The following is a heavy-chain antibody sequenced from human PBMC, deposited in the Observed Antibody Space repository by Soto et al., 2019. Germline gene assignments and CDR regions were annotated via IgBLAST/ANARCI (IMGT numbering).Heavy chain of an antibody. CDR3: ARGHYDFWSGYYYYGMDV. V-gene: IGHV3-53*01. D-gene: IGHD3-3*01. Sequence: PGGSLRLSCAASGFTVSSNYMSWVRQAPGKGLEWVSVIYSGGSTYYADSVKGRFTISRDNSKNTLYLQMNSLRAEDTAVYYCARGHYDFWSGYYYYGMDVWGKGTTVTVS. CDR2: IYSGGST. CDR1: GFTVSSNY. J-gene: IGHJ6*04.